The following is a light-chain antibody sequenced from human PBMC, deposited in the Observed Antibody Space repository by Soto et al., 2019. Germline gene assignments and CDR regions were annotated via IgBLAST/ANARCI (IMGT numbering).Light chain of an antibody. V-gene: IGLV1-40*01. CDR2: GNS. CDR1: SSKIGAGYD. J-gene: IGLJ1*01. CDR3: QSYDSSLSGSEV. Sequence: QSVVTQPPSVSGAPGQRGTISCTGGSSKIGAGYDVHWYQQLPGTAPKLLIYGNSNRPSGVPDRFSGSKSGTSASLAITGLQAEDEADYYCQSYDSSLSGSEVFGTGTKVTVL.